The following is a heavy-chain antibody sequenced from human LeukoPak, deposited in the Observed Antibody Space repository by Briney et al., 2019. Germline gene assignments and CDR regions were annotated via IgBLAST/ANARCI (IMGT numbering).Heavy chain of an antibody. D-gene: IGHD6-13*01. Sequence: GGSLRLSCVASGFSLSIYWMGWVRQAPGKGLEWVANIKEDGSERYYVDSVKGRFIISRDNAKNSPYLQVNSLRAEDTAAYYCARADFRGSSWDYAYWGQGALVTVSS. CDR3: ARADFRGSSWDYAY. CDR1: GFSLSIYW. V-gene: IGHV3-7*04. J-gene: IGHJ4*02. CDR2: IKEDGSER.